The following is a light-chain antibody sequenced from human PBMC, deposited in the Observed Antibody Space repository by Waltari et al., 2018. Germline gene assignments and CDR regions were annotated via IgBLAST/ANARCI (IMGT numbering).Light chain of an antibody. CDR1: SSDVGNYKR. CDR2: AVS. V-gene: IGLV2-23*02. CDR3: SSYAGSSKGV. Sequence: QSALTQPASVSGSPGQSITISCTGTSSDVGNYKRVSWYKQHPGKAPKLMIYAVSKRPSGFSDRFSGSKSGDMASLTISGLQPEDEAEYFCSSYAGSSKGVFGGGTKVTVL. J-gene: IGLJ2*01.